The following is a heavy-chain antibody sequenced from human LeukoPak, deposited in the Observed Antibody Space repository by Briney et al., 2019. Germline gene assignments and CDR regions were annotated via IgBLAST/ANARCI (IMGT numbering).Heavy chain of an antibody. Sequence: PGGSLRLSCAASGFTFSSFWMTWVRQAPGKGLEWVANIKRDGSEKYYVDSVKGRFTISRDNAKNSLYLQMNSLRAEDTAVYYCARDNEVEVAGTYFGNGMDVWGQGTTVTVSS. J-gene: IGHJ6*02. CDR2: IKRDGSEK. D-gene: IGHD6-19*01. V-gene: IGHV3-7*03. CDR3: ARDNEVEVAGTYFGNGMDV. CDR1: GFTFSSFW.